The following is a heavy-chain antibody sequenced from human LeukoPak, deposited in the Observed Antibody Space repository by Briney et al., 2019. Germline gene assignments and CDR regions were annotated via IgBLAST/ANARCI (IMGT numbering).Heavy chain of an antibody. J-gene: IGHJ4*02. Sequence: GGSLRLSCAASGFTFRSYAMHWVRQAPGKGLEWVAVISYDGSNKYYIDSVKGRFTISRDNSKNTLYLQMNSLRTEDTAMYYCARGSHRWATTNGNFDYWGQGTLVTVSS. CDR1: GFTFRSYA. CDR3: ARGSHRWATTNGNFDY. CDR2: ISYDGSNK. V-gene: IGHV3-30*04. D-gene: IGHD1-1*01.